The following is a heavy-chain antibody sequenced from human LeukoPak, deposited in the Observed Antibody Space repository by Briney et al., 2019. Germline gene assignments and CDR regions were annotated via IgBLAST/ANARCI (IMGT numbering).Heavy chain of an antibody. CDR2: IYYSGST. CDR3: ARSLTVTSYYYYYYGMDV. Sequence: SQTLSLTCTVSGGSISSGDYYWSWIRQPPGKGLEWIGYIYYSGSTNYNPSLKSRVTISVDTSKNQFSLKLSSVTAADTAVYYCARSLTVTSYYYYYYGMDVWGQGTTVTVSS. J-gene: IGHJ6*02. V-gene: IGHV4-61*08. D-gene: IGHD4-17*01. CDR1: GGSISSGDYY.